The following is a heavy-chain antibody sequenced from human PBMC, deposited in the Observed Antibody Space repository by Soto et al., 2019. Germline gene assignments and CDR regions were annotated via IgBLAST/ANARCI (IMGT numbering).Heavy chain of an antibody. Sequence: GGSLRLSCAVSGFIFSYFTMNWVRQAPGKGLEWVASIGSSGGNSFYADSVKGRFIISRDNAKTSLDLQINSLRAEDTAVYYCXREKRHNSLGGRFGMDVWGQGTTVTVSS. CDR3: XREKRHNSLGGRFGMDV. CDR2: IGSSGGNS. CDR1: GFIFSYFT. V-gene: IGHV3-21*01. D-gene: IGHD1-1*01. J-gene: IGHJ6*02.